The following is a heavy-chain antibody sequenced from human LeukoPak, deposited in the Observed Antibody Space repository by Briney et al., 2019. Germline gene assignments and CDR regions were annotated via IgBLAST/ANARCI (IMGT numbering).Heavy chain of an antibody. CDR3: AKGHSSGYYFDAFDI. D-gene: IGHD3-22*01. J-gene: IGHJ3*02. Sequence: GGSLTLSCAASGFTFSIYAMSWVRRAPGKGLVWASAISGSGGSTYYADSVKGRFTISRDNSKNTLCLQMNSLRAEDTAVYYCAKGHSSGYYFDAFDIWGQGTMVTVSS. CDR1: GFTFSIYA. CDR2: ISGSGGST. V-gene: IGHV3-23*01.